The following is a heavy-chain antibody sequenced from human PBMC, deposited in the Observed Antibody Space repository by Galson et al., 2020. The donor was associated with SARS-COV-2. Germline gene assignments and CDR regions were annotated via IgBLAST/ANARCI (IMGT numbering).Heavy chain of an antibody. J-gene: IGHJ4*02. CDR1: EFIFSNYA. CDR2: ITAGGTKT. Sequence: GSLRLSCAAPEFIFSNYAMTWVRQAPGKGLEWVSAITAGGTKTYYAVSVRGRFTISRDNSKNTLFLHMNSLRVEDTAVYYCAKYVEPASGFYFDYWGQGTLVTVSS. V-gene: IGHV3-23*01. CDR3: AKYVEPASGFYFDY. D-gene: IGHD2-2*01.